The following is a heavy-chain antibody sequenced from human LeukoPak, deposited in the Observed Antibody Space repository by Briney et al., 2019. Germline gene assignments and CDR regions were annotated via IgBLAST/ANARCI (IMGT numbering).Heavy chain of an antibody. CDR1: GFTFSSYE. V-gene: IGHV3-48*03. J-gene: IGHJ4*02. D-gene: IGHD3-9*01. CDR3: AREVLRYFDFDY. CDR2: ISSSGSTI. Sequence: GGSLRLSCAASGFTFSSYEMNWVRQAPGKGLEWVSYISSSGSTIYYSDSVKGRFTISRDNAKNSLYLQMNSLRAEDTAVYYCAREVLRYFDFDYWGQGTLVTVSS.